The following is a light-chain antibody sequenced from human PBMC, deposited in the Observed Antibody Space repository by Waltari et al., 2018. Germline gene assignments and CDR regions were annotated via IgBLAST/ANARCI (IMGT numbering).Light chain of an antibody. CDR2: AVS. V-gene: IGLV2-23*02. CDR1: TRHDWHHKR. J-gene: IGLJ2*01. CDR3: SSHAGPRKPV. Sequence: QCALTQPAPASGAPGRSSTSSCARTTRHDWHHKRVSWYHHHPGKAPKLMIYAVSKRPSGVSHRFPARRSADMAYQAILATQTEEEANYFCSSHAGPRKPVLGGST.